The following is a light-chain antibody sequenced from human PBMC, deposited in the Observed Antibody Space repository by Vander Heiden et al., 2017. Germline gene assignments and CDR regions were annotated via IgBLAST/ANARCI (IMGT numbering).Light chain of an antibody. J-gene: IGLJ1*01. Sequence: QSALTQPASVSGSPGQSITISCTGTSSNLGDYKYVSWYQPHPGKAPKVIIYEASHRPSGVSIRFSGSKSGNTASLTISGLQPEDEADYYCTSYIDSSTYVFGTGTKVTVL. V-gene: IGLV2-14*01. CDR3: TSYIDSSTYV. CDR1: SSNLGDYKY. CDR2: EAS.